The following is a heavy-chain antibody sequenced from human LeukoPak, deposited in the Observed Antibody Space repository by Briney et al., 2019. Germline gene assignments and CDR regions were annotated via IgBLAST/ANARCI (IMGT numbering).Heavy chain of an antibody. Sequence: PGGSLRLSCAASGFTFRSYSMNWVRQAPGKGLEWVSSISSSSSYIYYADSVKGRFTISRDNAKNSLYLQMNSLRAEDTAVYYCARDSAVAGTYWGQGTLVTVSS. D-gene: IGHD6-19*01. CDR2: ISSSSSYI. V-gene: IGHV3-21*01. CDR1: GFTFRSYS. CDR3: ARDSAVAGTY. J-gene: IGHJ4*02.